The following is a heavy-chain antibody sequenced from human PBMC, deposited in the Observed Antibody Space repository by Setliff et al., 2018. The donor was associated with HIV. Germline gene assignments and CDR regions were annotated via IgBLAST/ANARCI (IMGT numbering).Heavy chain of an antibody. V-gene: IGHV4-28*03. Sequence: SLTCSVPGGSISSNWWGWIRQPPGKGLEWIGYIYYSGTTNYNPSLKSRVTMSVDTSKNQFSLKLNSVTAADTAVYYCARGVAAAGMLMDVWGKGTTVTVSS. CDR1: GGSISSNW. J-gene: IGHJ6*03. CDR2: IYYSGTT. D-gene: IGHD6-13*01. CDR3: ARGVAAAGMLMDV.